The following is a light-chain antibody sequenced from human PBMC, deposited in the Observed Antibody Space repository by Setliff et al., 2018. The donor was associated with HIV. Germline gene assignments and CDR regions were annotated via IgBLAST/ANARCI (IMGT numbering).Light chain of an antibody. V-gene: IGLV1-47*01. J-gene: IGLJ3*02. Sequence: QSALTQPPSASGTPGQRVTISCSGSSSNIGSNYVYWYQQLPGTAPKLLIYRNNQRPSGVPDRFSGSKSGTAASLAISGLRSEDEADYYCVTWDDSLNGWLFGGGTKVTVL. CDR3: VTWDDSLNGWL. CDR2: RNN. CDR1: SSNIGSNY.